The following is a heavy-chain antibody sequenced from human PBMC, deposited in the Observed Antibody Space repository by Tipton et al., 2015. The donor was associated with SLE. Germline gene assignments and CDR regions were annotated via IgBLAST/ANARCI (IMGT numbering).Heavy chain of an antibody. D-gene: IGHD6-13*01. CDR1: GGSVSSGSYY. J-gene: IGHJ6*03. V-gene: IGHV4-61*01. CDR2: IFYTGRI. Sequence: TLSLTCTVSGGSVSSGSYYWAWIRQSPGKGLEWIGYIFYTGRISSNPSLKSRVTISMDTSKNLFSLRLSSVTAADTAVYYCARDGGAAAESYNYYMDVWGIGTTVTVSS. CDR3: ARDGGAAAESYNYYMDV.